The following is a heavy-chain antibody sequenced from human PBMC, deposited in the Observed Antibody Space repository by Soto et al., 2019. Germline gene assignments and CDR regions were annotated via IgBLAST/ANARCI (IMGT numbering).Heavy chain of an antibody. D-gene: IGHD3-10*01. V-gene: IGHV3-49*04. CDR2: IRSKAYGGTT. CDR3: TRGPDMVRGVITYYYGMDV. Sequence: GSLRLSCTASGFTFGDYAMSWVRQAPGKGLEWVGFIRSKAYGGTTEYAASVKGRFTISRDDSKSIAYLQMNSLKTEDTAVYYCTRGPDMVRGVITYYYGMDVWGQGTTVTVSS. J-gene: IGHJ6*02. CDR1: GFTFGDYA.